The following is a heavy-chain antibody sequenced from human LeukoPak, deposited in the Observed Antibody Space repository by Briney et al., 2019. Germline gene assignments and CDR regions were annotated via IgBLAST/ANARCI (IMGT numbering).Heavy chain of an antibody. Sequence: ASVKVSCKASGYTFTRYAMNWVRQAPGQGLEWMGWINTNTGNPTYAQGFTGRFVFSLDTSVSTAYLQISSLKAEDTAVYYCARLVLLWFGELVLSWFDPWGQGTLVTVSS. J-gene: IGHJ5*02. CDR1: GYTFTRYA. V-gene: IGHV7-4-1*02. D-gene: IGHD3-10*01. CDR3: ARLVLLWFGELVLSWFDP. CDR2: INTNTGNP.